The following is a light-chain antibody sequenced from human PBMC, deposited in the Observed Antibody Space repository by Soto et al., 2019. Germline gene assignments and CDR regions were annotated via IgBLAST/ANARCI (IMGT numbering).Light chain of an antibody. J-gene: IGKJ4*01. CDR1: QSVSSY. CDR2: DAS. Sequence: EIVLTQSPATLSLSPGERATLSCRASQSVSSYLAWYQQKPGQAPRLLIYDASNRATDIPARFSGSGSGTDFTLTISSLEPDDFAVYYCQQRSNWPLTFGGATKGEIK. CDR3: QQRSNWPLT. V-gene: IGKV3-11*01.